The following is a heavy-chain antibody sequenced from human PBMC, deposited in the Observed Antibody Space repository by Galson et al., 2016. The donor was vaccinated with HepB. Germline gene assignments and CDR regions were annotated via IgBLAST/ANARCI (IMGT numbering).Heavy chain of an antibody. CDR3: AKGNEESNSGSSWYNWFDP. CDR2: ISGTGGST. Sequence: LRLSCAASGFTFSSYAMNWVRQAPGKGLEWVSAISGTGGSTYYGDSVKGRFTISRDNSKNTLYLQMNSLRVEDTAVYYCAKGNEESNSGSSWYNWFDPWGQGTLVTVSS. CDR1: GFTFSSYA. V-gene: IGHV3-23*01. J-gene: IGHJ5*02. D-gene: IGHD6-13*01.